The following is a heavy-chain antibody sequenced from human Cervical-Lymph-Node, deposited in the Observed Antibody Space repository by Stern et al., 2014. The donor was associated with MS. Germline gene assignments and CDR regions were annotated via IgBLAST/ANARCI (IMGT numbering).Heavy chain of an antibody. CDR1: GYTLSEIS. V-gene: IGHV1-24*01. D-gene: IGHD2-21*02. CDR3: ATHRGRVTYYYGMDV. Sequence: DQLVESGAEVKKPGASVKVSCKVSGYTLSEISMHWVRQAPGKGLEGMGGFDPEHGETRYAQKFQGRVTMAEDRSTDTAYMELSRLRSEDTAVYYCATHRGRVTYYYGMDVWGQGTTVTVSS. CDR2: FDPEHGET. J-gene: IGHJ6*02.